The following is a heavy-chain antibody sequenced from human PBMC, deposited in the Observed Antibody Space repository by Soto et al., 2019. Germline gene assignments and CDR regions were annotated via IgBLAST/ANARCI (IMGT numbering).Heavy chain of an antibody. D-gene: IGHD6-19*01. CDR1: GFTLSSLS. Sequence: EVQLVESGGGLVKPGGSLRLSCVASGFTLSSLSMSWIRQTPGKGLEWVSSITTGNDYISYADSVKGRFTISRDNAKNSLFLQMNSLKADDTALYFCARDSYSSLFDSWGQGTLVTVSS. CDR2: ITTGNDYI. V-gene: IGHV3-21*02. CDR3: ARDSYSSLFDS. J-gene: IGHJ5*01.